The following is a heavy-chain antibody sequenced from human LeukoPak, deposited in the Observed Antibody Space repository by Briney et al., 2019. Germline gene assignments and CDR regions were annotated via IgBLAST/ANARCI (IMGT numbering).Heavy chain of an antibody. Sequence: GGSLRLSCEASGLTFSSYSMNWVRQAPGKGLEWVLDICSSRSTIYYADSVKGGFTISRDNAKNCFDLQMTSLRAENPAVYSCPRDPLPNTAFWSGAVPLATWSQATIVTASS. CDR3: PRDPLPNTAFWSGAVPLAT. V-gene: IGHV3-48*01. CDR1: GLTFSSYS. J-gene: IGHJ1*01. D-gene: IGHD3-3*01. CDR2: ICSSRSTI.